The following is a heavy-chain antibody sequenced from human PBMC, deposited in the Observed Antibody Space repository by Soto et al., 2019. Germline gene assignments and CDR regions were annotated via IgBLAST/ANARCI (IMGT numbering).Heavy chain of an antibody. J-gene: IGHJ3*02. CDR1: GGSLTDHY. CDR2: VYYSGGT. CDR3: ARGNDWKSSTFDI. Sequence: QVQLQESGPGLVKPSATLSLTCTVAGGSLTDHYWNWFRQSPGKGLHWIGYVYYSGGTNYNPSLKSRVTMSVDTSKNQFSLNLRSVTAADTAVYYCARGNDWKSSTFDIWGQGTMVSVSS. V-gene: IGHV4-59*11. D-gene: IGHD2-21*01.